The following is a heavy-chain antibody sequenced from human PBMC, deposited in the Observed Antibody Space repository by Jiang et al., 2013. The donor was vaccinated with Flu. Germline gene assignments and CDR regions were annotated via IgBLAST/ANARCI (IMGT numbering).Heavy chain of an antibody. V-gene: IGHV2-70*11. CDR2: IDWDDDK. D-gene: IGHD3-10*01. CDR3: ARILAAGPIYGSGSYFDY. J-gene: IGHJ4*02. CDR1: SGMC. Sequence: SGMCVSWDPSAPREGPGWLARIDWDDDKYYSTSLKTRLTISKDTSKNQVVLTMTNMDPVDTATYYCARILAAGPIYGSGSYFDYWGQGTLVTVSS.